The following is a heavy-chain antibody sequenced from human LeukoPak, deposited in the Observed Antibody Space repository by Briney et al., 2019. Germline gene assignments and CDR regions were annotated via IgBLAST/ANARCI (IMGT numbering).Heavy chain of an antibody. CDR1: GGTFSSYA. CDR2: IIPIFGTT. D-gene: IGHD6-13*01. J-gene: IGHJ6*03. CDR3: ARVVGLTGYSSSWYPGYYYYMDV. Sequence: SVKVSCKASGGTFSSYAISWVRQAPGQGLEWMGGIIPIFGTTNYAQKFQDRVTITADKSTSTAYMELSSLRSEDTAVYYCARVVGLTGYSSSWYPGYYYYMDVWGKGTTVTVSS. V-gene: IGHV1-69*06.